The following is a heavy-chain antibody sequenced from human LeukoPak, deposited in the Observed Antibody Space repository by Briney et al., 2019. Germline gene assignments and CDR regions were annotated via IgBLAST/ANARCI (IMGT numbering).Heavy chain of an antibody. Sequence: SETLSLTCSVSGGSISNYFWTWIRQPPGKGLEWIGYIYSSGSTYYNPSLKSRVTMSVDTSKNQFSLKLSSVTAADTAVYYCARSSGSGTPYDWGQGTLVTVSS. CDR3: ARSSGSGTPYD. CDR2: IYSSGST. J-gene: IGHJ4*02. D-gene: IGHD3-10*01. V-gene: IGHV4-59*12. CDR1: GGSISNYF.